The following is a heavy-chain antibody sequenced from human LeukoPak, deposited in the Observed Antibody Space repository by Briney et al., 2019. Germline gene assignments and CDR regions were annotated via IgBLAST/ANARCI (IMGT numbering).Heavy chain of an antibody. Sequence: PGRCLRPSCAASRFTFANYSIHWVRQAAGSGLGWVSSIGWNRGSIGYADSGTGRFTISRDNAKNSLYLQMNSLRAEDTALYYCAKATRTGSCSGGSCYYYYMDVWGKGTTVTVS. V-gene: IGHV3-9*01. J-gene: IGHJ6*03. CDR2: IGWNRGSI. CDR1: RFTFANYS. D-gene: IGHD2-15*01. CDR3: AKATRTGSCSGGSCYYYYMDV.